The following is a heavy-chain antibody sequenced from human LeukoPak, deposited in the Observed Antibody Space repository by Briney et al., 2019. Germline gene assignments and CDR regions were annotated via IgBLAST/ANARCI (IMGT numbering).Heavy chain of an antibody. J-gene: IGHJ3*02. Sequence: GASVKVSCKASGYTFTGYYMHWVRQAPGQGLEWMGWINPNSGGTNYAQKLQGRVTMTTDTSTSTAYMELRSLRSDDTAVYYCARDKRYSSNPFDIWGQGTMVTVSS. V-gene: IGHV1-2*02. CDR2: INPNSGGT. CDR1: GYTFTGYY. CDR3: ARDKRYSSNPFDI. D-gene: IGHD6-13*01.